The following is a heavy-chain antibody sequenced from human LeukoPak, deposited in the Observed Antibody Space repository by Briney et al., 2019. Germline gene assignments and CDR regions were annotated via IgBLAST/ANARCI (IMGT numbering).Heavy chain of an antibody. Sequence: SETLSLTCTLSGGSISSYYWSWIRQPPGKGLEWLAYVHNNGRTNYNPSLKSRLTISLDTSKNQFSLNVRSVTAADTALYYCASHCPYDSGGYQDDFDIWGQGTMVTVSS. V-gene: IGHV4-59*08. CDR2: VHNNGRT. J-gene: IGHJ3*02. D-gene: IGHD3-22*01. CDR1: GGSISSYY. CDR3: ASHCPYDSGGYQDDFDI.